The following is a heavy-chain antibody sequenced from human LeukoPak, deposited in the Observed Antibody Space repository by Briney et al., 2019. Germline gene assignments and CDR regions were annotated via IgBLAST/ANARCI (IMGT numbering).Heavy chain of an antibody. CDR3: ARERVVTIFGVADY. CDR2: ISSSSSYI. J-gene: IGHJ4*02. CDR1: GFTFSSYS. D-gene: IGHD3-3*01. Sequence: GGSLRPSCAASGFTFSSYSMNWVRQAPGKGLEWVSSISSSSSYIYYADSVKGRFTISRDNAKNSLYLQMNSLRAEDTAVYYCARERVVTIFGVADYWGQGTLVTVSS. V-gene: IGHV3-21*01.